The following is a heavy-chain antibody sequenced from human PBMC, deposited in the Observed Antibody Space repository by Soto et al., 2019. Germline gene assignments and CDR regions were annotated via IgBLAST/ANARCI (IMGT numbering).Heavy chain of an antibody. V-gene: IGHV3-23*01. J-gene: IGHJ4*02. CDR1: GFTFSSYA. CDR3: AKDKRGIVATIEPLAQ. CDR2: ISGSGGST. Sequence: GGSLRLSCAASGFTFSSYAMSWVRQAPGKGLEWVSAISGSGGSTYYADSVKGRFTISRDNSKNTLYLQMNSLRAEDTAVYYCAKDKRGIVATIEPLAQWGQGTLVTVSS. D-gene: IGHD5-12*01.